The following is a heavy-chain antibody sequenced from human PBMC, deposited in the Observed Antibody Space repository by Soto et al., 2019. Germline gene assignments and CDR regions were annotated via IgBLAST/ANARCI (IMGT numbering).Heavy chain of an antibody. CDR3: ARGLTMVRGVINNYYYYCMDV. J-gene: IGHJ6*02. V-gene: IGHV1-69*01. CDR2: IIPIFGTA. D-gene: IGHD3-10*01. CDR1: GGTFSSYA. Sequence: QVQLVQSGAEVKKPGSSVKVSCKASGGTFSSYAISWVRQAPGQGLEWMGGIIPIFGTANYAQKFQGRVTITADESTSTAYMELSSLRSEDTAVYYCARGLTMVRGVINNYYYYCMDVWGQGTTVTVSS.